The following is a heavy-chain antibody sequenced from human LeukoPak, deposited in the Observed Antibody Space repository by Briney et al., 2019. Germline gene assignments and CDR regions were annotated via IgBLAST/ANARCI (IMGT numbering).Heavy chain of an antibody. CDR1: GYTFTGYY. Sequence: ASVKVSCKASGYTFTGYYMHWVRQAPGQGLEWMGWINPNSGGTNYAQKFQGRVTMTRDTSISTAYMELSRLRSDDTAVYYCARSFDYYDSSGYYPVPHFDYWGQGTLVTVSS. CDR2: INPNSGGT. D-gene: IGHD3-22*01. V-gene: IGHV1-2*02. J-gene: IGHJ4*02. CDR3: ARSFDYYDSSGYYPVPHFDY.